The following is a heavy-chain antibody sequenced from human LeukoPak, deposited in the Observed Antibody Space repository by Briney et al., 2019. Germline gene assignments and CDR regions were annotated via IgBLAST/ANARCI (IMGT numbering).Heavy chain of an antibody. D-gene: IGHD3-9*01. CDR2: IYYSGST. CDR1: GGSISSSSYY. J-gene: IGHJ4*02. CDR3: ARARYYDILTGPLLDY. Sequence: SETLSLTCTVSGGSISSSSYYWGWIRQPPGKGLEWIGSIYYSGSTYYNPSLKSRVTISVDTSKNQFSLKLSSVTAADTAVYYCARARYYDILTGPLLDYWGQGTLVTVSS. V-gene: IGHV4-39*07.